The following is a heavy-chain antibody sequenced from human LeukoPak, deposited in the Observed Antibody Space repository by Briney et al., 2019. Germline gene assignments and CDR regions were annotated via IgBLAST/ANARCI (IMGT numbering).Heavy chain of an antibody. CDR3: AKGGPMGYYYYYMDV. V-gene: IGHV3-9*01. Sequence: GGSLRPSCAASGFTFDDYAMHWVRQAPGKGLEWVSGISWNSGSIGYADSVKGRFTISRDNAKNSLYLQMNSLRAEDTALYYCAKGGPMGYYYYYMDVWGKGTTVTVSS. CDR2: ISWNSGSI. D-gene: IGHD3-10*01. CDR1: GFTFDDYA. J-gene: IGHJ6*03.